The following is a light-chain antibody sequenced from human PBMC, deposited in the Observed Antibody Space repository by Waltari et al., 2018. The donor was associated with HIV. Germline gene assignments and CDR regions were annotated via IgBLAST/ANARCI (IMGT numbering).Light chain of an antibody. V-gene: IGKV4-1*01. J-gene: IGKJ2*01. CDR3: QQYYTTPYT. CDR2: WAS. Sequence: DIVMTQSPESLAVSLGARTTINCNSSQSLFYTSTNKRYLAWYQQKPGQPPKLLIYWASTRESGVPDRFSGSGSGTDFTLTISSLQAEDVAIYYCQQYYTTPYTFGQGTRLEIK. CDR1: QSLFYTSTNKRY.